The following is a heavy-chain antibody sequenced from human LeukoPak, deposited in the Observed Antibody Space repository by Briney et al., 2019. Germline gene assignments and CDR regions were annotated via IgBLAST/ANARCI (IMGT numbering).Heavy chain of an antibody. CDR3: ARENPPGYYYGMDV. Sequence: GGSLRLSCAASGFTFSDYYMSWIRRAPGKGLEWVSYISSSGSTIYYADSVKGRFTISRDNAKNSLYLQMNSLRAEDTAVYYCARENPPGYYYGMDVWGQGTTVTVSS. J-gene: IGHJ6*02. CDR1: GFTFSDYY. V-gene: IGHV3-11*01. CDR2: ISSSGSTI.